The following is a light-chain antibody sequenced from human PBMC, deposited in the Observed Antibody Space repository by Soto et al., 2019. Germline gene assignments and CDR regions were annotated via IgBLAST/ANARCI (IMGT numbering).Light chain of an antibody. CDR2: DAS. J-gene: IGKJ5*01. CDR3: QQFYNRPIT. Sequence: DFQMTQSPSALSAFLADGVTITCQASQDISDVLNWYQQQPGKAPKVLIYDASKLQTGVPSRFSGRGSGKDFTFTISSLQPDDSGTYYCQQFYNRPITFGQGTRLEIK. CDR1: QDISDV. V-gene: IGKV1-33*01.